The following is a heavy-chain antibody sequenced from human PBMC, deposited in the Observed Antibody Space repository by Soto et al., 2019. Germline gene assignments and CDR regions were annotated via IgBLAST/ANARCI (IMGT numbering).Heavy chain of an antibody. V-gene: IGHV1-69*01. J-gene: IGHJ6*02. CDR1: GDTFSSYA. Sequence: QVQLVQSGAEVKKPGSSVKGSCKASGDTFSSYAISWVRQAPGQGLRWMGGIIPIFGTADYPQKFQGRVTITADESTSTAYMEFSSLRSEDTAVYYCARGGSGYRSRASPMDVWGQGTTVTVSS. CDR2: IIPIFGTA. D-gene: IGHD3-22*01. CDR3: ARGGSGYRSRASPMDV.